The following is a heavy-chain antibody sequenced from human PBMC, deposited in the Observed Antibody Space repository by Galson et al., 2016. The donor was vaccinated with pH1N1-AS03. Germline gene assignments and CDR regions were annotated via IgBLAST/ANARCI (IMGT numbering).Heavy chain of an antibody. CDR1: GFIFKDFG. CDR3: AKDPGYDASKAPIDK. CDR2: IWYEGSVK. Sequence: SLRLSCATSGFIFKDFGMHWVRETSGKRLEWVAGIWYEGSVKEYADSVKGRFTISRDNSRNTLFLQMEGLRAEDTGVYYCAKDPGYDASKAPIDKWGQGTLVTVSS. D-gene: IGHD5-12*01. V-gene: IGHV3-33*03. J-gene: IGHJ4*02.